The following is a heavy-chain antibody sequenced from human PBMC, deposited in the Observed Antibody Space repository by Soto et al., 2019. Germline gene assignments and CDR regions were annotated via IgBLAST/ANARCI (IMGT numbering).Heavy chain of an antibody. V-gene: IGHV1-69*04. CDR1: GGAFTNDL. CDR3: ARDSPTGSTFSGYDAIDY. J-gene: IGHJ4*02. CDR2: IIPLLDIT. D-gene: IGHD5-12*01. Sequence: QVQLVQSGAEVKKPGSSVKVSCKASGGAFTNDLITWVRQAPGQWLEWMGRIIPLLDITNYAQKFQGRVTITADKSTRTAYMELNSLIAADTAVYYCARDSPTGSTFSGYDAIDYWGQGTLVTVSS.